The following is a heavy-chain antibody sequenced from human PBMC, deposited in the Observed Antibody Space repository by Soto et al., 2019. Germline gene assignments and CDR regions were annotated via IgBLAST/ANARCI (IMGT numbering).Heavy chain of an antibody. CDR1: GYTFTGYY. CDR3: ARDYCSGGSCYYYYYYMDV. V-gene: IGHV1-2*04. CDR2: INPNSGGT. D-gene: IGHD2-15*01. Sequence: ASVKVSCKASGYTFTGYYMHWVRQAPGQGLERMGWINPNSGGTNYAQKFQGWVTMTRDTSISTAYMELSRLRSDDTAVYYCARDYCSGGSCYYYYYYMDVWGKGTTVTVSS. J-gene: IGHJ6*03.